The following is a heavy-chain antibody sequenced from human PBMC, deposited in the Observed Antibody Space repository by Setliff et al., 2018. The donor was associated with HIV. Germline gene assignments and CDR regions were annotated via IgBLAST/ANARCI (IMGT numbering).Heavy chain of an antibody. J-gene: IGHJ4*02. V-gene: IGHV4-4*08. CDR1: GGSFRSYY. Sequence: SETLSLTCTVSGGSFRSYYWSWIRQSPGKGLEWLGYIFTGGTTKYNPSLESRVTISVDTSRNQFSLKLASVTAADTAVYYCARGVTLYGVVEYLDYWAQGALVTVSS. CDR3: ARGVTLYGVVEYLDY. CDR2: IFTGGTT. D-gene: IGHD3-3*01.